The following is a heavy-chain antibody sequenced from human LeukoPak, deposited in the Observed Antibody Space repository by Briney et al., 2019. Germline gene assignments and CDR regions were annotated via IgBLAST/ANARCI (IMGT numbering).Heavy chain of an antibody. Sequence: GGSLRLPCAASGFTFSSYWMTWVRQAPGRGLEWVANIKQDASERYYVDSVKGRFTISRENAKNSLYLQMNTLRAEDTAVYYCARAYTIADQLDYWGQGTVVAVSS. J-gene: IGHJ4*02. V-gene: IGHV3-7*01. CDR3: ARAYTIADQLDY. CDR1: GFTFSSYW. D-gene: IGHD2-2*01. CDR2: IKQDASER.